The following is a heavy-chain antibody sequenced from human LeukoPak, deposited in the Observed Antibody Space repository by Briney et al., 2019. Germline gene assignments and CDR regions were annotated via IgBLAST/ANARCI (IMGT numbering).Heavy chain of an antibody. CDR3: AKDITLSGSSWYVFDY. V-gene: IGHV3-9*01. Sequence: PGRSLRLSCAASGFTFDDYAMHWVRQAPGKGLEWVSGISWNSGSIGYADSVKGRFTISRDNAKNSLYLQMNSLRAEDTALYYCAKDITLSGSSWYVFDYWGQGTLVTVSS. CDR1: GFTFDDYA. J-gene: IGHJ4*02. CDR2: ISWNSGSI. D-gene: IGHD6-13*01.